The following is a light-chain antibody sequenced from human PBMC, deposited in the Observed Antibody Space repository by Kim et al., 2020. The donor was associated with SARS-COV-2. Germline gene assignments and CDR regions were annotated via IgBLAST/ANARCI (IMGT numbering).Light chain of an antibody. CDR1: QGISSY. CDR3: QQLNTYPRLT. J-gene: IGKJ4*01. Sequence: SVGDRVTITGRASQGISSYLAWYQQKPGTAPKLLIYAASTLQSGVPSRFSGSGSGTEFTLTISSLQPEDFATYYCQQLNTYPRLTFGGGTKVDIK. CDR2: AAS. V-gene: IGKV1-9*01.